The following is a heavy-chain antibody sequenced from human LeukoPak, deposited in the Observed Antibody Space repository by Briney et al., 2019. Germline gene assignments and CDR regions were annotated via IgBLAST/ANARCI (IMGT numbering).Heavy chain of an antibody. Sequence: GGSLRLFCAASGFTFSTYAMNWVRQAPGEGLKWVSCITGDSAYIYYADSVKGRFTISRDNAKNSLYLQMNSLRAEDTAVYYCARHGVSSSTSYIDFWGQGTLVTVSS. CDR2: ITGDSAYI. CDR1: GFTFSTYA. J-gene: IGHJ4*02. V-gene: IGHV3-21*01. CDR3: ARHGVSSSTSYIDF. D-gene: IGHD2-2*01.